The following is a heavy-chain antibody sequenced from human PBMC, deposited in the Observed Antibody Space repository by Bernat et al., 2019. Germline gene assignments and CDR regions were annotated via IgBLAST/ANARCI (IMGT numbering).Heavy chain of an antibody. Sequence: QVQLVESGGGVVQPGRSLRLSCAASGFTFSSYAMHWVRQAPGKGLEWVAVISYDGSNKYYADSVKGRFTLSRDNSKNTLYLQMNSLRAEDTAVYYCAKAFYGLGGYFDYWGQGTLVTVS. CDR2: ISYDGSNK. V-gene: IGHV3-30*07. CDR3: AKAFYGLGGYFDY. J-gene: IGHJ4*02. CDR1: GFTFSSYA. D-gene: IGHD3-10*01.